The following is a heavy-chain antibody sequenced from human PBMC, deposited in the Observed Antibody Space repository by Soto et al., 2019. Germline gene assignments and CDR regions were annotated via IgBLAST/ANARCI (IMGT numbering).Heavy chain of an antibody. Sequence: GASVKVSCKVSGYTLTELSMHWVRQAPGKGLEWMGGFDPEDGETIYAQKFQGRVTMTEDTSTDTAYMELSSLRSEDTAVYYCATGYCSSTSCYGGVGYYYGMDVWGQGTTVTVSS. CDR2: FDPEDGET. D-gene: IGHD2-2*01. V-gene: IGHV1-24*01. CDR3: ATGYCSSTSCYGGVGYYYGMDV. J-gene: IGHJ6*02. CDR1: GYTLTELS.